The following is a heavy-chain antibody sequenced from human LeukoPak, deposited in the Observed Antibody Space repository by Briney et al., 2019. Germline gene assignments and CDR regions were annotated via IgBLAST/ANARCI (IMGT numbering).Heavy chain of an antibody. D-gene: IGHD4-11*01. Sequence: GGSLRLSCAASGFTFSNYWMTWVRQAPGKGLEWVANIKRDGSEKYYVDSVKGRFTISRDSAENSLYLQMNSLRAEDTAVYYCARDSGDTVTPSRPYFDYWGQGTLVTVSS. J-gene: IGHJ4*02. CDR1: GFTFSNYW. CDR2: IKRDGSEK. CDR3: ARDSGDTVTPSRPYFDY. V-gene: IGHV3-7*01.